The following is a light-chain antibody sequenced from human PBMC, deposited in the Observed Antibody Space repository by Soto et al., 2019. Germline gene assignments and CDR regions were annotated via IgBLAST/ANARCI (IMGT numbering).Light chain of an antibody. CDR2: GAS. J-gene: IGKJ4*01. Sequence: EIVLTQSPGTLSLSPGERATLSCRASQSVGTSLAWYQLKPGQAPRLLIYGASSRATGIPDRCSGSGSGTDFSVSISRLEPEDFAVYYCQHYADLPLTFGGGTKVEIK. V-gene: IGKV3-20*01. CDR3: QHYADLPLT. CDR1: QSVGTS.